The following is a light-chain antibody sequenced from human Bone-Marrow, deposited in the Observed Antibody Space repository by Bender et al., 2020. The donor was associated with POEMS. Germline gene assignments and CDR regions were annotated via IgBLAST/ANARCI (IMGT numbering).Light chain of an antibody. CDR1: SSDIGSYNL. Sequence: QSALTQPASVSGSPGQSITISCTGTSSDIGSYNLVSWYQQHPGKAPKVIIYGGSKRPSGVSNRFSGSKSGNTASLTISGLQAEDEADYYCCSYAGSSTMMFGGGTKVTVL. CDR2: GGS. J-gene: IGLJ3*02. CDR3: CSYAGSSTMM. V-gene: IGLV2-23*01.